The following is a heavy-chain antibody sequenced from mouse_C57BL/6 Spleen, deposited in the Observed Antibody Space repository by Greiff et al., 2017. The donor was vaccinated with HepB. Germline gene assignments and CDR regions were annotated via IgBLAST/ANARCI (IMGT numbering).Heavy chain of an antibody. Sequence: VQVVESGPELVKPGASVKISCKASGYAFSSSWMNWVKQRPGKGLEWIGRIYPGDGDTNYNGKFKGKATLTADKSSSTAYMQLSSLTSEDSAVYFCAGDSRVWGTGTTVTVSS. J-gene: IGHJ1*03. CDR1: GYAFSSSW. CDR3: AGDSRV. V-gene: IGHV1-82*01. D-gene: IGHD2-13*01. CDR2: IYPGDGDT.